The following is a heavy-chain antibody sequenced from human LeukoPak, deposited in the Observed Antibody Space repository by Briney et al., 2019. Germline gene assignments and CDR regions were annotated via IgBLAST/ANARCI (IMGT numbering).Heavy chain of an antibody. Sequence: PGGSLRLSCAASGFTFSNAYMNWVRQAPGKGLEWVGRIKPKTDGDTTDYAAPVKGRFTISRDDSKDTVYLQMNSLKTEDTAIYYCTRDKLELRQFDYWGQGTLVTVSS. D-gene: IGHD1-7*01. CDR1: GFTFSNAY. CDR3: TRDKLELRQFDY. CDR2: IKPKTDGDTT. V-gene: IGHV3-15*07. J-gene: IGHJ4*02.